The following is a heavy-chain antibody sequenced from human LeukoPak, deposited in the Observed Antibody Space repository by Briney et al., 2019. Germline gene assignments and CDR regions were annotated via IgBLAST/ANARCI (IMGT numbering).Heavy chain of an antibody. D-gene: IGHD4-17*01. V-gene: IGHV3-23*01. CDR1: GFTFSSFA. CDR2: ITGSHGRT. Sequence: GGSLRLSCAASGFTFSSFAMTWVRRAPGKALEWVSSITGSHGRTYNTDSVRGRFTISRDNSQNTLYLQMNSLTAEDTAVYYCTKDPNGDYVGAFDPWGQGTLVTVSS. J-gene: IGHJ5*02. CDR3: TKDPNGDYVGAFDP.